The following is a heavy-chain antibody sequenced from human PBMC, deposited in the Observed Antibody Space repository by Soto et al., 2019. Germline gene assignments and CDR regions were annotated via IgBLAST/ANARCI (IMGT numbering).Heavy chain of an antibody. Sequence: GGSLRLSCAASGFTFSSYSMNWVRQAPGKGLEWVSSISSSSYIYYADSVKGRFTISRDNAKNSLYLQMNSLRAEDTAVYYCARDGYGSGSYYNYGMDVWGQGTTVTVSS. CDR2: ISSSSYI. J-gene: IGHJ6*02. CDR1: GFTFSSYS. V-gene: IGHV3-21*01. D-gene: IGHD3-10*01. CDR3: ARDGYGSGSYYNYGMDV.